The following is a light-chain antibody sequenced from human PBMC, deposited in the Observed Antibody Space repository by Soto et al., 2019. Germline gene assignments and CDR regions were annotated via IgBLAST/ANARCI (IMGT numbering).Light chain of an antibody. CDR3: QQYNGYRWT. CDR2: DAS. CDR1: EIVGRH. J-gene: IGKJ1*01. V-gene: IGKV3-15*01. Sequence: EVVVTQSPATLSVSPGERATLSCRASEIVGRHLAWYHQKPGQAPKLLIFDASTRATGVPARFSCSGSGTEFTLTVSRLQSDDFATYYCQQYNGYRWTCGQGTKV.